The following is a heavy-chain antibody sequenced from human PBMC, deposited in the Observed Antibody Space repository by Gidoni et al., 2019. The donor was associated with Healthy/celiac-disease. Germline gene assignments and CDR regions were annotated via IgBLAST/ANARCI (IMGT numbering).Heavy chain of an antibody. CDR3: GRTPVYYYDSSGYYSQDY. CDR1: GGSFSGYY. Sequence: QVQLQQWGAGLLKPSETLSLTCAVYGGSFSGYYWSWIRQPPGKGLEWIGEINHSGSTNYNPSLKSRVTISVDTSKNQFSLKLSSVTAADTAVYYCGRTPVYYYDSSGYYSQDYWGQGTLVTVSS. D-gene: IGHD3-22*01. CDR2: INHSGST. J-gene: IGHJ4*02. V-gene: IGHV4-34*01.